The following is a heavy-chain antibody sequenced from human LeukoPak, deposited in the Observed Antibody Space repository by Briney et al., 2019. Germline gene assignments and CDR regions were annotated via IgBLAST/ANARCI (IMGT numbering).Heavy chain of an antibody. J-gene: IGHJ4*02. Sequence: PSETLSLTCAVYGGSFSGYYWSWIRQPPAKGLEWIGEINHSGSTNYNPSLKSRVTISVDTSKNQFSLKLSSVTAADTAVYYCARVGPEDIVVVPAAMGTQYYFDYWGQGTLVTVSS. CDR2: INHSGST. CDR3: ARVGPEDIVVVPAAMGTQYYFDY. D-gene: IGHD2-2*01. V-gene: IGHV4-34*01. CDR1: GGSFSGYY.